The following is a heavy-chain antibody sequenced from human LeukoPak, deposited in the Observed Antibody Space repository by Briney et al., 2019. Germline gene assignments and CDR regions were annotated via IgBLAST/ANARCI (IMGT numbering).Heavy chain of an antibody. CDR1: GFTFSSYS. CDR3: ARRAGTGTTDY. CDR2: ISSSSSTI. D-gene: IGHD1-7*01. V-gene: IGHV3-48*01. Sequence: GGSLRLSCAASGFTFSSYSMNWVRQAPGKGLEWVSYISSSSSTIYYADSVKGRFTISRDNAKNSLYLQMNSLRAEDTAVYYCARRAGTGTTDYWGQGTLVTVSS. J-gene: IGHJ4*02.